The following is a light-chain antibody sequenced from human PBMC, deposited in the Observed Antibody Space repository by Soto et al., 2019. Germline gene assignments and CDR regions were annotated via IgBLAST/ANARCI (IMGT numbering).Light chain of an antibody. Sequence: QSALIQPASVSGSPGQSLTISCTGTSSDVGGSNYVSWYQHHPHRAPKLLIYEVDYRPSGVSNRFSGSKSGNTSSLTISGLQAEDEADYYCSSYTSSNTLEVFGFGTKLTVL. CDR3: SSYTSSNTLEV. V-gene: IGLV2-14*01. CDR1: SSDVGGSNY. J-gene: IGLJ1*01. CDR2: EVD.